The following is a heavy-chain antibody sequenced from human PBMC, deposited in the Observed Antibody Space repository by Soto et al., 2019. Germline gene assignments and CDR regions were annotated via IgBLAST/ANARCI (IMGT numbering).Heavy chain of an antibody. Sequence: QVQLVQSGAEVKKPGASVKVSCKASGYTFTSYDINWVRQATGQGLEWMGWMNPNSGNTGYGQKFQDRVTLTRNTYTSKAFMELSSLRSEDTAVYYCARERGDFDIWGQGPMVTVSS. D-gene: IGHD2-21*01. V-gene: IGHV1-8*01. J-gene: IGHJ3*02. CDR2: MNPNSGNT. CDR1: GYTFTSYD. CDR3: ARERGDFDI.